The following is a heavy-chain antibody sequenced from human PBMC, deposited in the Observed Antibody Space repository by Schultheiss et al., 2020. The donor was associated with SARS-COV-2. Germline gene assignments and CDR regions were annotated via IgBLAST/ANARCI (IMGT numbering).Heavy chain of an antibody. D-gene: IGHD6-19*01. J-gene: IGHJ4*02. CDR3: ARQGAVAGTVLFDY. CDR2: IYYSGST. V-gene: IGHV4-39*01. CDR1: GGSISSSSYY. Sequence: TLSLTCTVSGGSISSSSYYWGWIRQPPGKGLEWIGSIYYSGSTYYNPSLKSRVTISVDTSKNQFSLKLSSVTAADTAVYYCARQGAVAGTVLFDYWGQGTLVTVSS.